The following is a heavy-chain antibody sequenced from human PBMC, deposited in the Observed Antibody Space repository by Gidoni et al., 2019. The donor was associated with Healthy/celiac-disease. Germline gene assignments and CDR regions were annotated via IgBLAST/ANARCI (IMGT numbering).Heavy chain of an antibody. J-gene: IGHJ4*02. Sequence: QLQLQESGPGLVKPSETLSLTCTVSGGSISSSSSSWGWIRQPPGKGLEWIGSIYYSGSTYYNPSLKSRVTISVDTSKNQFSLKLSSVTAADTAVYYCARHREDGITIFGVVTAPSFDYWGQGTLVTVSS. CDR2: IYYSGST. V-gene: IGHV4-39*01. CDR1: GGSISSSSSS. D-gene: IGHD3-3*01. CDR3: ARHREDGITIFGVVTAPSFDY.